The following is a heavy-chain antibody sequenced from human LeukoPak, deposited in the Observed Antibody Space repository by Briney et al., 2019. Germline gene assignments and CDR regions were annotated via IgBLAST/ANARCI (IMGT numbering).Heavy chain of an antibody. V-gene: IGHV3-23*01. CDR1: GLTFSNYG. D-gene: IGHD3-10*01. CDR3: AKDLFYDSGSY. CDR2: ISGSGGST. J-gene: IGHJ4*02. Sequence: GGSLRLSCAVSGLTFSNYGMSWVRRAPGKGLEWVSAISGSGGSTYYTDSAKGRFTISRDNSINTLYLQMNSLRAADTAIYYCAKDLFYDSGSYWGQGTLVTVSS.